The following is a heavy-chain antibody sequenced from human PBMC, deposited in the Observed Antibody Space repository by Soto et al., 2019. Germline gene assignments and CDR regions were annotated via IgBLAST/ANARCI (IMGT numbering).Heavy chain of an antibody. V-gene: IGHV4-59*01. D-gene: IGHD2-15*01. CDR1: GGSISSYY. CDR3: ARTQDCSGGSCYSRYYYYCMDV. J-gene: IGHJ6*03. CDR2: IYYSGST. Sequence: PSETLSLTCTVSGGSISSYYWSWIRQPPGKGLEWIGYIYYSGSTNYNPSLKSRVTISVDTSKNQFSLKLSSVTAADTAVYYCARTQDCSGGSCYSRYYYYCMDVWGKGTTVTVSS.